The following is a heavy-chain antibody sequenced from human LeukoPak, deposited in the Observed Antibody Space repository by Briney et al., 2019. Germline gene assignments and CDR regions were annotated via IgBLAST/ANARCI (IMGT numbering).Heavy chain of an antibody. CDR2: IKQDGSEK. CDR3: ARDHALDSGSYWKHYYYYGMDV. CDR1: GFTFSSYW. Sequence: GGSLRLSCAASGFTFSSYWMSWVRQAPGKGLEWVANIKQDGSEKYYVDSVKGRFTISRDNAKNSLYLQMNSPRAEDTAVYYCARDHALDSGSYWKHYYYYGMDVWGQGTTVTVSS. D-gene: IGHD1-26*01. V-gene: IGHV3-7*01. J-gene: IGHJ6*02.